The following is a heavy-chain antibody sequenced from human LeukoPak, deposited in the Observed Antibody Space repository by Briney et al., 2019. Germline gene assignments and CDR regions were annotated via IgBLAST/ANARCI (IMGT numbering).Heavy chain of an antibody. CDR3: ARDGGYCLDY. D-gene: IGHD2-21*01. Sequence: PGGSLRLSCAASGFNFSASGMHWVRQSPGKGLEWVALIWYDGSYKYSADSVKGRFTIPRDNSKNTVYLQMNSLRPEDTAVYYCARDGGYCLDYWGQGTLVTVSS. CDR2: IWYDGSYK. V-gene: IGHV3-33*01. J-gene: IGHJ4*02. CDR1: GFNFSASG.